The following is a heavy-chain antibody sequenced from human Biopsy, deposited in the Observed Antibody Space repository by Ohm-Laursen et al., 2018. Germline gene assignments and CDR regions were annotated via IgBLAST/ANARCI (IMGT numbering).Heavy chain of an antibody. Sequence: SDTLSLTWAVSGESMGTYYWTWIRQPPGKGLEWIASIYYSGTTNKNPSLKSRVTISVDTSKRQFYLELSSVTAADTAIYYCARVRGGFLEWLDYWGQGTLITVSS. CDR1: GESMGTYY. CDR2: IYYSGTT. CDR3: ARVRGGFLEWLDY. J-gene: IGHJ4*02. V-gene: IGHV4-59*07. D-gene: IGHD3-3*01.